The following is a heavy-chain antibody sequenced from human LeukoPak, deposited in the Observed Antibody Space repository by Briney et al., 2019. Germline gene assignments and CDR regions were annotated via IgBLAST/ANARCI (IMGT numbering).Heavy chain of an antibody. CDR2: IYYSGST. Sequence: SETLSLTCTVSGGSISSSSYYWGWIRQPPGKGLEWIGSIYYSGSTYYNPSLKGRVTISVDTSKNQFSLKLSSVTAADTAMYYCAPLSKGSYYLGYWGQGTLVTVSS. CDR1: GGSISSSSYY. CDR3: APLSKGSYYLGY. J-gene: IGHJ4*02. D-gene: IGHD1-26*01. V-gene: IGHV4-39*01.